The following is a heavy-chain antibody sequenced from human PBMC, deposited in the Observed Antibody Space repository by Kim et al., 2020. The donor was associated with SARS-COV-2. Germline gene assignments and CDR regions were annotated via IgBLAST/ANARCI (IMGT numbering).Heavy chain of an antibody. Sequence: SVKVSCKASGGTFSSYAISWVRQAPGQGLEWMGGIIPIFGTANYAQKFQGRVTITADESTSTAYMELSSLRSEDTAVYYCARDSLGYSYGSNYYYGMDVWGQGTTVTVS. CDR3: ARDSLGYSYGSNYYYGMDV. J-gene: IGHJ6*02. CDR2: IIPIFGTA. D-gene: IGHD5-18*01. V-gene: IGHV1-69*13. CDR1: GGTFSSYA.